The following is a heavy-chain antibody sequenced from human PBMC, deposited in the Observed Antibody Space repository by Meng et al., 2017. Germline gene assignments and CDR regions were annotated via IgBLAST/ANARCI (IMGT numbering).Heavy chain of an antibody. D-gene: IGHD2-2*01. CDR2: ISSSSSYI. V-gene: IGHV3-21*01. CDR3: ARDKGRGYCSSTSCYGAFDI. J-gene: IGHJ3*02. CDR1: GFTFSSYS. Sequence: GGSLRLSCAASGFTFSSYSMNWVRQAPGKGLEWVSSISSSSSYIYYADSVKGRFTISRDNAKNSLYLQMNSLRAEDTAVYYCARDKGRGYCSSTSCYGAFDIWGQGTMVTDSS.